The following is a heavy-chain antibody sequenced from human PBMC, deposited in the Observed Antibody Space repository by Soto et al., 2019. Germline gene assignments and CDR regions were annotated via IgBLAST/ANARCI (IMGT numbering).Heavy chain of an antibody. CDR2: IIPIFGTA. CDR3: AKHYDRSGYYYRGLDY. CDR1: GGTFSSYA. D-gene: IGHD3-22*01. Sequence: SVKVSCKASGGTFSSYAISWVRQAPGQGLEWMGGIIPIFGTADYAQKFQGRVTITADESTSTAYMELSSLRSEDTAVYYCAKHYDRSGYYYRGLDYWGQGTLVTVSS. V-gene: IGHV1-69*13. J-gene: IGHJ4*02.